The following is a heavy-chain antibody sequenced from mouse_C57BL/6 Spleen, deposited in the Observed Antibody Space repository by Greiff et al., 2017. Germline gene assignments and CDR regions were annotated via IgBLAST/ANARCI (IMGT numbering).Heavy chain of an antibody. CDR1: GFSFTSYG. V-gene: IGHV2-5*01. Sequence: QVQLKQSGPGLVQPSQSLSITCTVSGFSFTSYGVHWVRPSPGKGLEWLGVIWRGGSTDYNAAFMSRLSITKDNSKSQVFFKMNSLQADDTAIYYCAKTGGPHYYGNYQGYYAMDYWGQGTSGTVSS. CDR2: IWRGGST. J-gene: IGHJ4*01. CDR3: AKTGGPHYYGNYQGYYAMDY. D-gene: IGHD2-1*01.